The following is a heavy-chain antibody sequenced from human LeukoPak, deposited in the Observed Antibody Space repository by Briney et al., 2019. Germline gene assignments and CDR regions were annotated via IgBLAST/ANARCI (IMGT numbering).Heavy chain of an antibody. D-gene: IGHD3-22*01. CDR1: GYTLTELS. Sequence: ASVKVSCKVSGYTLTELSMHWVRQAPGKGLEWMGVFDPEDGETIYAQKFQGRVTMTEDTSTDTAYMELSSLRSEDTAVYYCATNTYYYDSSGSWFDPWGQGTLVTVSS. J-gene: IGHJ5*02. CDR3: ATNTYYYDSSGSWFDP. V-gene: IGHV1-24*01. CDR2: FDPEDGET.